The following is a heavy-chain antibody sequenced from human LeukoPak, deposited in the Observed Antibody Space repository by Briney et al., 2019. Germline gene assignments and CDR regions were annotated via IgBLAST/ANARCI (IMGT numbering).Heavy chain of an antibody. Sequence: GGSLRLSCAASGFTFSSYAMSWVRQAPGKGLEWVSAISGSGGSTYYADSVKGRFTISRDNSKNTLYLQMNSLRAKDTAVYYCAKRAPTIFGVVNWYFDLWGRGTLVTVSS. D-gene: IGHD3-3*01. CDR2: ISGSGGST. V-gene: IGHV3-23*01. J-gene: IGHJ2*01. CDR1: GFTFSSYA. CDR3: AKRAPTIFGVVNWYFDL.